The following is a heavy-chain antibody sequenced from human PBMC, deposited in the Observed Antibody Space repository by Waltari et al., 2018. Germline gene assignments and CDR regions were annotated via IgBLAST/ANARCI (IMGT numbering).Heavy chain of an antibody. V-gene: IGHV4-39*07. CDR1: GGPITTIPYF. D-gene: IGHD2-21*01. CDR3: ARGLGAIY. J-gene: IGHJ4*01. CDR2: FSYNGNT. Sequence: QLQMQESGPGLVRPSETLSLTCAVSGGPITTIPYFWGWIRQPPGKGLEWIASFSYNGNTYYNPSLKSRVTISGDTSKNQFSLLLSSVTAADTAVYYCARGLGAIYWGHGTLVTVSS.